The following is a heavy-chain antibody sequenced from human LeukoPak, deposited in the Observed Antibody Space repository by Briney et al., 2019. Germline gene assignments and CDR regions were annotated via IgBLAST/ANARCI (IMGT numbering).Heavy chain of an antibody. CDR1: GGSISMTSYY. Sequence: PSETLSLTCTVSGGSISMTSYYWGWIRQPPGKGLEWIGSISYSGTTYYNPSLKSRVTISVDRSKNQFSLKLSSVTAADTAVYYCARTPSTSYYYDSSGYYGFDTAPWYFDLWGRGTLVTVSS. V-gene: IGHV4-39*07. J-gene: IGHJ2*01. CDR3: ARTPSTSYYYDSSGYYGFDTAPWYFDL. CDR2: ISYSGTT. D-gene: IGHD3-22*01.